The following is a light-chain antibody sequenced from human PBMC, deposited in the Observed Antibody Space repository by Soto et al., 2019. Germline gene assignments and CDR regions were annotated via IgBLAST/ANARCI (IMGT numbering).Light chain of an antibody. CDR1: QSISSY. V-gene: IGKV1-39*01. Sequence: DLQMTQSPSSLSASVGDRVTITCRASQSISSYLNWYQQKPGKAPKLLIYAASSLQSGVPSRFSGSGSGTDFTLTISSLQPEDFATYYCQQSSITPWTFGQGTTVELK. CDR3: QQSSITPWT. J-gene: IGKJ1*01. CDR2: AAS.